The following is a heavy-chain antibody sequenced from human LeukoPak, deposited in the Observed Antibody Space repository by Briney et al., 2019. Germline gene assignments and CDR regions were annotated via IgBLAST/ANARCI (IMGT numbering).Heavy chain of an antibody. Sequence: GGSLRLSCAASGFTFSSYAMHWVRQAPGKGLEWVAVISYDGSNKYYADSVKGRFTISRDNSKNTLYLQMNSLRAEDTAVYYCARSRGYSYGYFDYWGQGTLVTVSS. CDR2: ISYDGSNK. J-gene: IGHJ4*02. CDR1: GFTFSSYA. V-gene: IGHV3-30-3*01. CDR3: ARSRGYSYGYFDY. D-gene: IGHD5-18*01.